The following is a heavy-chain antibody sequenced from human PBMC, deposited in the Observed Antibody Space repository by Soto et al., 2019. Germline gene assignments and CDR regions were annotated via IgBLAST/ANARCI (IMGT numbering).Heavy chain of an antibody. CDR3: VRTARHGAVSPYWFDH. J-gene: IGHJ5*02. Sequence: SETLSLTCTVSGASIKSTDYYWSWLRQAPGKGMEWIGYVYYTGSTYYNPFLMSRITISVDTSKTQFYLKLNSVTGAETAVYYGVRTARHGAVSPYWFDHWGQGTQVTVSS. D-gene: IGHD2-21*02. CDR2: VYYTGST. CDR1: GASIKSTDYY. V-gene: IGHV4-30-4*01.